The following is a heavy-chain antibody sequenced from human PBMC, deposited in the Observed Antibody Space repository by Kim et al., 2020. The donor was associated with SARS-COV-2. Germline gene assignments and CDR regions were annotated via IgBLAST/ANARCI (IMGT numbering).Heavy chain of an antibody. CDR3: ARTANWNYVKGGYYYYGMDV. CDR1: GYTFTSYY. Sequence: ASVKVSCKASGYTFTSYYMHWVRQAPGQGLEWMGIINPSGGSTSYAQKFQGRVTMTRDTSTSTVYMELSSLRSEDTAVYYCARTANWNYVKGGYYYYGMDVWGQGTTVTVSS. J-gene: IGHJ6*02. D-gene: IGHD1-7*01. V-gene: IGHV1-46*01. CDR2: INPSGGST.